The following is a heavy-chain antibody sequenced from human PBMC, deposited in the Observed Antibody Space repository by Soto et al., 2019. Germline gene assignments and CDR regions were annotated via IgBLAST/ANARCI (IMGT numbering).Heavy chain of an antibody. CDR1: GFSFSKAW. V-gene: IGHV3-15*01. CDR2: IKNKTDGGIT. CDR3: ITDPYYDFWSGYHFDY. D-gene: IGHD3-3*01. J-gene: IGHJ4*02. Sequence: GGSLRLSCAASGFSFSKAWMSWVRLTPGKGLEWVGRIKNKTDGGITDYPAPVRDRFTILRDDSRSTLYLQMNSLKTEDTAVYYCITDPYYDFWSGYHFDYWGQGTLVTVSS.